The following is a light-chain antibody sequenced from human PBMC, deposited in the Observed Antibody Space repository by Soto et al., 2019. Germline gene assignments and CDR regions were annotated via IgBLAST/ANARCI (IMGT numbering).Light chain of an antibody. J-gene: IGKJ1*01. Sequence: EIVLTQSPGTLSLSPGERATLSCRASQSVRSNFLAWYQQKPGQAPRLLIYGASNRATGIPDRFSGSGSGTDFTLTITRLEPEDFAMYYCQHYDRAPMWTFGQGTKVEIK. CDR3: QHYDRAPMWT. V-gene: IGKV3-20*01. CDR2: GAS. CDR1: QSVRSNF.